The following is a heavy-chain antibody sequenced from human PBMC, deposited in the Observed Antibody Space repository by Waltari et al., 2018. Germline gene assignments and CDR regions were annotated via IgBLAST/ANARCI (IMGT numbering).Heavy chain of an antibody. Sequence: QVQLVQSGAEVKKPGSSVKVSCKASGGTFSSYAISWVRQAPGQGLEWMGRIIPIFCTANYAQKFQGRVTITADKSTSTAYMELSSLRSEDTAVYYCARSGSYRNWFDPWGQGTLVTVSS. J-gene: IGHJ5*02. CDR1: GGTFSSYA. V-gene: IGHV1-69*13. D-gene: IGHD1-26*01. CDR2: IIPIFCTA. CDR3: ARSGSYRNWFDP.